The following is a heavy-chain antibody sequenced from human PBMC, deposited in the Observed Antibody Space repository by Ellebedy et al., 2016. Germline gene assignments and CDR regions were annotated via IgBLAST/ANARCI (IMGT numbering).Heavy chain of an antibody. CDR1: GFTFRNYG. V-gene: IGHV3-30*18. J-gene: IGHJ4*02. Sequence: GESLKISXPASGFTFRNYGMHWVRQAPGKGLEWVAFISYDGSNEYSTDSVKGRFTISRDNSKNTLFLQMNSLRVEDTAVYYCAKETLGYSGIFDYWGQGTLVITVSS. D-gene: IGHD5-12*01. CDR3: AKETLGYSGIFDY. CDR2: ISYDGSNE.